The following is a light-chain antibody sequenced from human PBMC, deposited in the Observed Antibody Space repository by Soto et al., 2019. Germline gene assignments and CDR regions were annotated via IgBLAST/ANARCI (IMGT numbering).Light chain of an antibody. CDR3: QQSYSTPRT. Sequence: DIQMTQSPSSLSVSVGDRVTITCRASQSIVSYLNWYQQKLGKAPKLLIYTASNLQRGVPSRFSGSGSGTDFTLTISNLQPEDFATYYCQQSYSTPRTFGQVTKLEIK. V-gene: IGKV1-39*01. CDR1: QSIVSY. J-gene: IGKJ2*02. CDR2: TAS.